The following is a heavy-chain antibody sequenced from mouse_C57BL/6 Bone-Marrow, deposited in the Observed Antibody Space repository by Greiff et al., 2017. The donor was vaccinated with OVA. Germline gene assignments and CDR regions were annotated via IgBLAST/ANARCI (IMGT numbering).Heavy chain of an antibody. J-gene: IGHJ4*01. CDR3: ARWLLLAMDY. Sequence: QVHVKQSGAELVRPGTSVKMSCKASGYTFTNYWIGWAKQRPGHGLEWIGDIYPGGGYTNYNEKFKGKATLTADKSSSTAYMQFSSLTSEDSAIYYCARWLLLAMDYWGQGTSVTVSS. D-gene: IGHD2-3*01. CDR1: GYTFTNYW. CDR2: IYPGGGYT. V-gene: IGHV1-63*01.